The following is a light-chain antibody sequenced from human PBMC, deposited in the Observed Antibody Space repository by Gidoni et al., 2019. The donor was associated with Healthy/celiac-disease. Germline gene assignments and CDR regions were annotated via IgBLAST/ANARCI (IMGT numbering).Light chain of an antibody. Sequence: EIVLTQSPGTRSLSPEERATLSCRASQSVSSSYLAWYQQKPGQAPRLLIYGASSRATGIPDRFSGSGSGTDFTLTISRLEPEDFAVYYCQQYGSSPQLTFGGGTKVEIK. CDR3: QQYGSSPQLT. CDR2: GAS. V-gene: IGKV3-20*01. CDR1: QSVSSSY. J-gene: IGKJ4*01.